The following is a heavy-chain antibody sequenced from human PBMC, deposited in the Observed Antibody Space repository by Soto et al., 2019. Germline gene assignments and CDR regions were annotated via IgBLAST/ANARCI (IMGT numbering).Heavy chain of an antibody. D-gene: IGHD3-10*01. CDR2: FDPEDGET. CDR3: ATVPPISMVRGVIYAFDI. V-gene: IGHV1-24*01. J-gene: IGHJ3*02. Sequence: ASVKVSCKVSGYTLTELSMHWVRQAPGKGLEWMGGFDPEDGETTYAQKFQGRVTMTEDTSTDTAYMELSSLRSEDTAVYYCATVPPISMVRGVIYAFDIWGQGTMVTVSS. CDR1: GYTLTELS.